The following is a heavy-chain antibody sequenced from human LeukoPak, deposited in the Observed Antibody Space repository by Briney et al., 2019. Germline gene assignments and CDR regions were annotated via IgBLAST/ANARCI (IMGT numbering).Heavy chain of an antibody. CDR2: ISGSGGST. CDR1: GFTFNNAW. J-gene: IGHJ4*02. Sequence: AGGSLRLSCAASGFTFNNAWMNWVRQAPGKGLEWVSAISGSGGSTYYADSVRGRFTISRDNSKNTLYLQMNSLRAEDTAVYYCAKDLRDYGGKDFVYWGQGTLVTVSS. CDR3: AKDLRDYGGKDFVY. V-gene: IGHV3-23*01. D-gene: IGHD4-23*01.